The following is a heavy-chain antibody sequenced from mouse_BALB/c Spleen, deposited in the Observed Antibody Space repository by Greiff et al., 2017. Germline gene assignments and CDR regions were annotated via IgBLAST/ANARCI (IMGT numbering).Heavy chain of an antibody. CDR3: ASITTAGYAMDY. CDR1: GYTFTSYW. Sequence: VKLVESGAELARPGASVKLSCKASGYTFTSYWMQWVKQRPGQGLEWIGAIYPGDGDTRYTQKFKGKATLTADKSSSTAYMQLSSLASEDSAVYYCASITTAGYAMDYWGQGTSVTVSS. J-gene: IGHJ4*01. CDR2: IYPGDGDT. V-gene: IGHV1-87*01. D-gene: IGHD1-2*01.